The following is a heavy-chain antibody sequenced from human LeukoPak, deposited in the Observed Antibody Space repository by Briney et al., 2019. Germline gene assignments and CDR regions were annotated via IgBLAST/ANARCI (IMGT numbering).Heavy chain of an antibody. CDR3: ARAPSHSGYNWNDGYYYYGMDV. CDR2: INHSGST. V-gene: IGHV4-34*01. J-gene: IGHJ6*02. CDR1: GGSFSGYY. Sequence: SETLSLTCAVYGGSFSGYYWSWIRQPPGTGLEWIGEINHSGSTNYNPSLKSRVTISVDTSKNQFSLKLSSVTAADTAVYYCARAPSHSGYNWNDGYYYYGMDVWGQGTTVTVSS. D-gene: IGHD1-20*01.